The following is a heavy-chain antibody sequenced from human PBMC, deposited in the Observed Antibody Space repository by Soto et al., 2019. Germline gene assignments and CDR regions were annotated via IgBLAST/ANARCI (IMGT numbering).Heavy chain of an antibody. CDR2: IYHSGIT. Sequence: KTSETLSLTCAVSGYSISSGYYWGWIRRPPGKGLEWIGSIYHSGITYYNASLKSRVTISVDTSKNQFSLKLTSVTDADTAVYYCASGIDFYYATEVWGQDTTVSASS. CDR3: ASGIDFYYATEV. V-gene: IGHV4-38-2*01. J-gene: IGHJ6*01. CDR1: GYSISSGYY.